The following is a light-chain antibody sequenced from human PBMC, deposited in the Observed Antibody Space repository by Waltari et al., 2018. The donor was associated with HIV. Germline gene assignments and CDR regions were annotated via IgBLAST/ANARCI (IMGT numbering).Light chain of an antibody. V-gene: IGLV1-44*01. CDR2: RND. CDR3: AAWDDSLNGLV. CDR1: SSDVGSNT. J-gene: IGLJ1*01. Sequence: QSVLTQPPSLSGTPGQRVTISCSGRSSDVGSNTVNWYQQLPGTAPKLLRYRNDERPSGVPDRFSGSKSGTSASLAIRGLRSEDEADYYCAAWDDSLNGLVFGTGTKVTVL.